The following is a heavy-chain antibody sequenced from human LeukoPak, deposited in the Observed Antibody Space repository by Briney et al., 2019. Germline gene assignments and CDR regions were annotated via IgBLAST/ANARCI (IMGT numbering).Heavy chain of an antibody. CDR2: ISAYNGNA. CDR1: GYTFTSYG. D-gene: IGHD1-7*01. J-gene: IGHJ5*02. Sequence: ASVKVSCKASGYTFTSYGISWVRQAPGQGLEWMGWISAYNGNANCAQKLQGRVTMTTDTSTSTAYMELRSLRSDDTAVYYCARDAKYNWNYGWFDPWGQGTLVTVSS. CDR3: ARDAKYNWNYGWFDP. V-gene: IGHV1-18*01.